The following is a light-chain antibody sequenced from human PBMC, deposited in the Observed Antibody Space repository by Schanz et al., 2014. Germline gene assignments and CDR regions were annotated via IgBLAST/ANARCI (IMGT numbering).Light chain of an antibody. CDR1: QTLLSSSTNKNY. Sequence: DIVMTQSPDSLPVSLGERATINCKSSQTLLSSSTNKNYLAWYQQKPGQSPKLLIHWASTRESGVPDRFSGSGSGTDFTLTVSSLQPEDVAVYYCQQRSNWITFGQGTRLEIK. J-gene: IGKJ5*01. CDR2: WAS. CDR3: QQRSNWIT. V-gene: IGKV4-1*01.